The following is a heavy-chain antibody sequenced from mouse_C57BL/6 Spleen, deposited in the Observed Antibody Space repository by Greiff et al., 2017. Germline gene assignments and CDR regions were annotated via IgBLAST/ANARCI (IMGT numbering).Heavy chain of an antibody. D-gene: IGHD1-1*01. J-gene: IGHJ4*01. V-gene: IGHV10-3*01. CDR1: GFTFNTYA. Sequence: EVMLVESGGGLVQPKGSLKLSCAASGFTFNTYAMHWVRQAPGKGLEWVARIRSKSSNYATYYADSVKDRFTISRDDSQSMLYLQMNNLKTEDTAMYYCVRDLYYYGSSYSGAMDYWGQGTSVTVSS. CDR3: VRDLYYYGSSYSGAMDY. CDR2: IRSKSSNYAT.